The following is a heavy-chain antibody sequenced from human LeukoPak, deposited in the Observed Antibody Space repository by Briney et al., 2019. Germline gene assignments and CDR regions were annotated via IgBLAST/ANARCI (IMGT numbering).Heavy chain of an antibody. CDR3: ARSAALLWFGELLSGSYFQH. CDR1: GGSFSGYY. J-gene: IGHJ1*01. D-gene: IGHD3-10*01. Sequence: SETLSLTCAVYGGSFSGYYWSWIRQPPGKGLEWIGEINHSGSTNYNPSLKSRVTISVDTSKNQFSLKLSSVTAADTAVYYCARSAALLWFGELLSGSYFQHWGQGTLVTVSS. V-gene: IGHV4-34*01. CDR2: INHSGST.